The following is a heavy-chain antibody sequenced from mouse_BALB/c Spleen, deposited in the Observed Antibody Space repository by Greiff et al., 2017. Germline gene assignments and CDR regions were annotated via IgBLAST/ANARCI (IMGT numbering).Heavy chain of an antibody. J-gene: IGHJ3*01. D-gene: IGHD4-1*01. CDR3: ASEGDWAWFAY. V-gene: IGHV3-6*02. Sequence: EVQLVESGPGLVKPSQSLSLTCSVTGYSITSGYYWNWIRQFPGNKLEWMGYISYDGSNNYNPSLKNRISITRDTSKNQFFLKLNSVTTEDTATYYCASEGDWAWFAYWGQGTLVTVSA. CDR2: ISYDGSN. CDR1: GYSITSGYY.